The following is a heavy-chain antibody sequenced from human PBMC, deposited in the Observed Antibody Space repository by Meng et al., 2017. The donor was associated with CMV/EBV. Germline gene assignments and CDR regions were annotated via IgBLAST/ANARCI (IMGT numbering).Heavy chain of an antibody. CDR1: GYTFTSYA. J-gene: IGHJ5*02. V-gene: IGHV1-69*05. Sequence: SVKVSCKASGYTFTSYAMHWVRQAPGQGLEWMGGIIPIFGTANYAQKFQGRVTITTDESTSTAYMELSSLKSEDTAVYYCARRKLVGYCTNGVCPGWFDPWGQGTLVTV. CDR3: ARRKLVGYCTNGVCPGWFDP. D-gene: IGHD2-8*01. CDR2: IIPIFGTA.